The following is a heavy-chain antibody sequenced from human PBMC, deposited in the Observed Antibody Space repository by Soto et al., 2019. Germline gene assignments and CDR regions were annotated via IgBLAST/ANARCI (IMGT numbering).Heavy chain of an antibody. V-gene: IGHV4-61*01. CDR3: ARLDLTYYFDY. J-gene: IGHJ4*02. CDR1: GGSVSSVNDY. D-gene: IGHD3-16*01. CDR2: IYHSGIT. Sequence: XGTLTLTCSVSGGSVSSVNDYWSWIRQPPGKGLEWIGYIYHSGITNYNPSLKSRVTISLDTSKNQCSLTLTSVTAADTAVYYCARLDLTYYFDYWGQGTPVTVSS.